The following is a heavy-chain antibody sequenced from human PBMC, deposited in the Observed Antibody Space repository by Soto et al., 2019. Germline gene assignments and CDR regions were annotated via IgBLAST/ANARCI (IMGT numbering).Heavy chain of an antibody. CDR1: GGTFNSYA. V-gene: IGHV1-69*12. CDR3: TRCGIRYHSIGYYLGIDGMDV. J-gene: IGHJ6*02. CDR2: TIPMFGTT. Sequence: QVQLVQSGAEVKKPESSVRVSCKASGGTFNSYAIAWVRQAPGEGLEWMGGTIPMFGTTNYAEKFQGRVTITADESTNTAYMELSSLRSEDTAVYYCTRCGIRYHSIGYYLGIDGMDVWGQGTTFIVSS. D-gene: IGHD3-22*01.